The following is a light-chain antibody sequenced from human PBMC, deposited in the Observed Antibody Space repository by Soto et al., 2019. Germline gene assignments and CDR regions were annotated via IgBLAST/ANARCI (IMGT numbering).Light chain of an antibody. Sequence: EIVLTQSPGTLSLSPGERATLSCRASQSVSNSYLTWYQHKPGQAPRLLIYGASNRATGIPDRFSGSGSGTDFTLTISRLEPEDFAVYYCQQYASSPWTFGQGTKV. J-gene: IGKJ1*01. CDR1: QSVSNSY. CDR3: QQYASSPWT. V-gene: IGKV3-20*01. CDR2: GAS.